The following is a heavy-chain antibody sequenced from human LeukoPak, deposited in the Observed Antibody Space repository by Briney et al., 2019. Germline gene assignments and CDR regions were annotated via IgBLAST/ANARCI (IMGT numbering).Heavy chain of an antibody. V-gene: IGHV4-59*01. CDR1: GGSISSYY. J-gene: IGHJ4*02. Sequence: PSETLSLTCTVSGGSISSYYWSWIRQPPGKGLEWIGYIYYSGSTNYNPSLKSRVTISVDTSKNQFSLKLSSVTAADTAVYYCAGSLITMVRGDPSNNFDYWGQGTMVTVSS. CDR3: AGSLITMVRGDPSNNFDY. CDR2: IYYSGST. D-gene: IGHD3-10*01.